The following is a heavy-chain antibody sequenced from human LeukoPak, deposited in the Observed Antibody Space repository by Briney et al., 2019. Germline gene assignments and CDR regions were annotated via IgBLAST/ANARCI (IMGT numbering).Heavy chain of an antibody. CDR2: IIPIFGIA. D-gene: IGHD2-2*01. CDR1: GGTFSSYA. J-gene: IGHJ6*02. CDR3: ATAPPPYCSSTSCYPILVSHLYYYGMDV. V-gene: IGHV1-69*13. Sequence: ASVKVSCKASGGTFSSYAISWVRQAPGQGLEWMGGIIPIFGIANYAQKFQGRVTITADESTSTAYMELSSLRSEDTAVYYCATAPPPYCSSTSCYPILVSHLYYYGMDVWGQGTTVTVSS.